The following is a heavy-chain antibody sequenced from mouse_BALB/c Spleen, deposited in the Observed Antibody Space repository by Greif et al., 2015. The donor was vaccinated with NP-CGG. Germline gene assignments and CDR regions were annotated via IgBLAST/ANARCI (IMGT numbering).Heavy chain of an antibody. CDR2: IDPANGNT. Sequence: VQLQQSGAELVKPGASVKLSCTASGFNIKYTYMHWVKQRPEQGLEWIGRIDPANGNTKYDPKFQGKATITADTSSNTAYLQLSSLTSEDTAVYYCAPYYYGSSVFAYWGQGTLVTVSA. CDR3: APYYYGSSVFAY. CDR1: GFNIKYTY. D-gene: IGHD1-1*01. J-gene: IGHJ3*01. V-gene: IGHV14-3*02.